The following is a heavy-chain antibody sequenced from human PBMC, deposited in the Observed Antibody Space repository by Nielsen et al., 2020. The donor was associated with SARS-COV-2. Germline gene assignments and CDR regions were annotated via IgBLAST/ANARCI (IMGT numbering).Heavy chain of an antibody. V-gene: IGHV3-20*03. CDR2: INWNGGST. J-gene: IGHJ6*02. Sequence: VRQAPGKGLEWVSNINWNGGSTGYADSVKGRFTISRDNAKNSLYLQMNSLRAEDTAVYYCARTADDSSGYYHYYYGMDVWGQGTTVTVSS. CDR3: ARTADDSSGYYHYYYGMDV. D-gene: IGHD3-22*01.